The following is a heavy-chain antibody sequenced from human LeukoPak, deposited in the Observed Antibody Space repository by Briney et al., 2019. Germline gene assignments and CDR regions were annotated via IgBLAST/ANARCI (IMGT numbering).Heavy chain of an antibody. Sequence: SQTLSLTCTVSGGSISSGGYYWSWIRQHPGKGLEWIGYIYYSGSTYYNPSLKSRVTISVDTSKYQFSLKLSSVTAADTAVYYCARAPPGGRMRWGYATYRYFDYWGQGTLVTVSS. D-gene: IGHD5-24*01. J-gene: IGHJ4*02. V-gene: IGHV4-31*03. CDR3: ARAPPGGRMRWGYATYRYFDY. CDR2: IYYSGST. CDR1: GGSISSGGYY.